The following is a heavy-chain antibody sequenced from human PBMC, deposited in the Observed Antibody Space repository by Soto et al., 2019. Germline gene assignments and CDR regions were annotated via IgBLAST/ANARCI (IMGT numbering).Heavy chain of an antibody. CDR3: AKVERAVAGIID. V-gene: IGHV3-23*01. CDR1: GFTFSSYA. J-gene: IGHJ4*02. Sequence: EVQLLESGGGLVQPGGSLRLSCAASGFTFSSYAMSWVRQAPGKGLDWVSAISVSVGSTYYADSVKGRFTISRDNSKNAPKLQMNSLRAEDTAVYYCAKVERAVAGIIDWGQGTLVTVSS. CDR2: ISVSVGST. D-gene: IGHD6-19*01.